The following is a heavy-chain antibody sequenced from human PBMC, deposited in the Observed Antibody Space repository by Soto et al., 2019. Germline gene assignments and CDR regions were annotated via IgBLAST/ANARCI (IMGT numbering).Heavy chain of an antibody. V-gene: IGHV4-31*03. CDR2: IYYSGST. Sequence: QVQLQESGPGLVKPSQTLSLTCTVSGGSISSGGYYWSWIRQHPGKGLEWIGYIYYSGSTYYNPSHKSRVTIPVHTSKNPSSLKLSSVTAADTAVYYCARWVGATSFDYWGQGTLVTVSS. D-gene: IGHD1-26*01. CDR3: ARWVGATSFDY. CDR1: GGSISSGGYY. J-gene: IGHJ4*02.